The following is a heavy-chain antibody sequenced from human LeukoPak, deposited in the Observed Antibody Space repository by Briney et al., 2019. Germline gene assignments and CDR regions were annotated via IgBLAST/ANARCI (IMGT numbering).Heavy chain of an antibody. D-gene: IGHD1-26*01. Sequence: SGTLSLTCTVSGGSISSYYWSWIRQPPGKGLEWIGYIYYSGSTNYNPSLKSRVTISVDTSKNQFSLKLSSVTAADTAVYYCARGIVGSDYWGQGTLVTVSS. CDR1: GGSISSYY. J-gene: IGHJ4*02. CDR3: ARGIVGSDY. V-gene: IGHV4-59*01. CDR2: IYYSGST.